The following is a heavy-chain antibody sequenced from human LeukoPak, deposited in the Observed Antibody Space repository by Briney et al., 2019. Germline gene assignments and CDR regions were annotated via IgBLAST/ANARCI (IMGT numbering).Heavy chain of an antibody. Sequence: SETLSLTCTVSGYSISSGYYWGWIRQPPGKGLEWIGSIYHSGRTFYNPSLKSRVTISVDTSKNQFSLKLSSVTAADTAVYYCATEHDLESDFDYWGQGTLVTVSS. D-gene: IGHD1-1*01. CDR2: IYHSGRT. V-gene: IGHV4-38-2*02. CDR3: ATEHDLESDFDY. CDR1: GYSISSGYY. J-gene: IGHJ4*02.